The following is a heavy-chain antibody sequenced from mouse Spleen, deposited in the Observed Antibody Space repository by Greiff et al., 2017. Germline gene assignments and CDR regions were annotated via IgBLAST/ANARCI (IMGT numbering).Heavy chain of an antibody. J-gene: IGHJ4*01. CDR2: INPNNGGT. CDR1: GYTFTDYN. D-gene: IGHD1-1*01. CDR3: ARTHYGSSYYAMDY. V-gene: IGHV1-22*01. Sequence: VQLQQSGPELVKPGASVKMSCKASGYTFTDYNMHWVKQSHGKSLEWIGYINPNNGGTSYNQKFKGKATLTVNKSSSTAYMELRSLTSEDSAVYYCARTHYGSSYYAMDYWGQGTSVTVSS.